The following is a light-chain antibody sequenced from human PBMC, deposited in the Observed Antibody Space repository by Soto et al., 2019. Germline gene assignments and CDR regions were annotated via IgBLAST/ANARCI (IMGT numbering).Light chain of an antibody. CDR2: APS. Sequence: EIVLTQYPGTLSSSPGERATLSCRASQSVSSSDLAWYQHKPGQAPRLLIYAPSSRATGISDRFGGSGSGTDFTLTISRLEPEECAVYYCQQYFASSWTFGQGTQVDIK. CDR3: QQYFASSWT. J-gene: IGKJ1*01. CDR1: QSVSSSD. V-gene: IGKV3-20*01.